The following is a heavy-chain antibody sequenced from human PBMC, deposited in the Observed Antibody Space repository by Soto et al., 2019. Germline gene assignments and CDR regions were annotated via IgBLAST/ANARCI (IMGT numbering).Heavy chain of an antibody. CDR2: IIPILGIA. Sequence: QVQLVQSGAEVKKPGSSVKVSCKASGGTFSSYTISWVRQAPGQALEGMGRIIPILGIANYAQKFQGRVTITADKPTSTAYMQLSSLRSEATAAYYGAISTVTTPLYANSIAMAVWGQGTTVTGSS. CDR1: GGTFSSYT. V-gene: IGHV1-69*02. J-gene: IGHJ6*02. CDR3: AISTVTTPLYANSIAMAV. D-gene: IGHD4-17*01.